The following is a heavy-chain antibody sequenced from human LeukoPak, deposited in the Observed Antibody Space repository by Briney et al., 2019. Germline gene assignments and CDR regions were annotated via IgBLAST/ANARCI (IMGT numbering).Heavy chain of an antibody. CDR3: ARETYCSGGSCYKGNAFDI. J-gene: IGHJ3*02. CDR2: ISGSSSSYI. D-gene: IGHD2-15*01. Sequence: GGSLRLSCAASGFTFSHYGMTWVRQAPGKGLEWVSAISGSSSSYIYYADSVKGRFTISRDNAKNSLYLQMNSLRADDTAVYYCARETYCSGGSCYKGNAFDIWGQGTMVTVSS. V-gene: IGHV3-21*01. CDR1: GFTFSHYG.